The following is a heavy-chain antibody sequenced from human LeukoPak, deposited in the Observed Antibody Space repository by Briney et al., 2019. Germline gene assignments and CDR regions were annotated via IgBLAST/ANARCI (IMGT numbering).Heavy chain of an antibody. CDR2: IYYSGST. CDR1: GGSISSYY. J-gene: IGHJ6*02. Sequence: SETLSLTCTVSGGSISSYYWSWIRQPPGKGLEWIGYIYYSGSTNYNPSLKSRVTISVDTSKNQFSLKLSSVTAADTAVYYCARKYSGYALDYYYYYGMDVWGQGTTVTVSS. V-gene: IGHV4-59*08. CDR3: ARKYSGYALDYYYYYGMDV. D-gene: IGHD5-12*01.